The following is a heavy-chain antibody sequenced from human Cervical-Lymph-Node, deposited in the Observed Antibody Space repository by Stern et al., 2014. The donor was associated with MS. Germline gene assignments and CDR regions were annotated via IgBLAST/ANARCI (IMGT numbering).Heavy chain of an antibody. CDR2: INPNRGGT. D-gene: IGHD2-15*01. J-gene: IGHJ4*02. V-gene: IGHV1-2*04. CDR3: AREGFCSGSTCYSTNY. CDR1: GYTFIAYY. Sequence: QVQLVESGAEVKKPGASVKVSCKASGYTFIAYYLHWVRQAPGQGLEWMGWINPNRGGTKYAQKFQGWVTMTRDTSISTAYMELSRLRSDDTAVYYCAREGFCSGSTCYSTNYWGQGTPVTVSS.